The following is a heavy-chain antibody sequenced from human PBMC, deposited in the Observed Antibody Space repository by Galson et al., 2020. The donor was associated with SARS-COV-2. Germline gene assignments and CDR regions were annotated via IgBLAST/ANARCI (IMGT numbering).Heavy chain of an antibody. CDR2: INHSGST. D-gene: IGHD3-22*01. CDR1: GGSFSGYY. Sequence: SETLSLTCAVYGGSFSGYYWSWIRQPPGKGLEWIGEINHSGSTNYNPSLKSRVTISVDTSKNQFSLKLSSVTAADTAVYYCARGRFARYDSSGYRYWGQGTLVTVSS. V-gene: IGHV4-34*01. CDR3: ARGRFARYDSSGYRY. J-gene: IGHJ4*02.